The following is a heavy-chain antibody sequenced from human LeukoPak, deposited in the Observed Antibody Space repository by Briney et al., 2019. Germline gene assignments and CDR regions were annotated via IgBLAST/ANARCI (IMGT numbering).Heavy chain of an antibody. Sequence: HPGGSLRLSCAASGFTFSSYWMSWVRQAPGKGLEWVAVISYDGSNKYYADSVKGRFTISRDNSKNTLYLQMNSLRAEDTAVYYCARGGRGIAAAGRPFDYWGQGTLVTVSS. CDR2: ISYDGSNK. CDR1: GFTFSSYW. D-gene: IGHD6-13*01. V-gene: IGHV3-30-3*01. J-gene: IGHJ4*02. CDR3: ARGGRGIAAAGRPFDY.